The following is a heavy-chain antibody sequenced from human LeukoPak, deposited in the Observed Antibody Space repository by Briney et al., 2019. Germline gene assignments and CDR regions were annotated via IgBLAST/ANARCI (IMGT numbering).Heavy chain of an antibody. CDR1: GFTFSSYS. J-gene: IGHJ4*02. D-gene: IGHD6-19*01. CDR2: ISSSSSTI. Sequence: GGSLRLSCAASGFTFSSYSMNWVRQAPGKGLEWVSYISSSSSTIYYADSVKGRFTISRDNAKNSLYLQMNSLRAEDTAVYYCARDDCTAVAGGADYWGQGTLVTVSS. CDR3: ARDDCTAVAGGADY. V-gene: IGHV3-48*04.